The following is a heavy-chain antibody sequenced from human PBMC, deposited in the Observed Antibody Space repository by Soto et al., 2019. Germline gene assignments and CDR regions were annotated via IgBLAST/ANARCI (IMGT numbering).Heavy chain of an antibody. D-gene: IGHD3-10*01. Sequence: SVKVSCKTSGDNFKKNVFTWVRQAPGQGLEWMGGTIPALGKTHYIEKVQGRVTITVDDATRTVYMEVRELTSEDTAIYYCARGPFRPSAMDVWGQGTTVTVSS. CDR3: ARGPFRPSAMDV. CDR2: TIPALGKT. V-gene: IGHV1-69*10. J-gene: IGHJ6*02. CDR1: GDNFKKNV.